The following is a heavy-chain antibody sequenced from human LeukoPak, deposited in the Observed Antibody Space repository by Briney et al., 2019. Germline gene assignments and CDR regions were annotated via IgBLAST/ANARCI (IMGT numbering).Heavy chain of an antibody. V-gene: IGHV1-69*13. D-gene: IGHD3-22*01. Sequence: ASVKVSCKASGGTFSNYAISWVRQAPGQGLEWMGGIIPIFGTANYAQKFQGRVTITADESTSTAYMELSSLRSEDTAVHYCARVSSYDSSGYYPYWGQGTLVTISS. CDR3: ARVSSYDSSGYYPY. CDR2: IIPIFGTA. J-gene: IGHJ4*02. CDR1: GGTFSNYA.